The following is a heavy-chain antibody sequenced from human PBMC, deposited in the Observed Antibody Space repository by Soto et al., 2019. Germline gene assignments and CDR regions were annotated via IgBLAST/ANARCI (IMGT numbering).Heavy chain of an antibody. Sequence: QVQLQESGPGLVKPSQTLSLTCTVSGGSISSGGYYWSWICQHPGKGLEWIGYIYYSGSTYYNPSLKSRVTISVDTSKNQFSLKLSSVTAADTAVYYCARVSDYVSSGYLRPLDAFDIWGQGTMVTVSS. CDR3: ARVSDYVSSGYLRPLDAFDI. CDR1: GGSISSGGYY. D-gene: IGHD3-22*01. V-gene: IGHV4-31*03. CDR2: IYYSGST. J-gene: IGHJ3*02.